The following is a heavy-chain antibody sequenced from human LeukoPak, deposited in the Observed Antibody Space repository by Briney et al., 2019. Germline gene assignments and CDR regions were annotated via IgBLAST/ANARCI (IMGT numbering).Heavy chain of an antibody. CDR3: ARAAQGFGGNLASFDY. J-gene: IGHJ4*02. Sequence: GGSLRFSCAASGFTFSNYGMHWVRQAPGKGLEWVAVIWYDGSNKYYADSVRGRFTISRDNSKNTLYLQMNSLRAEDTAVYYCARAAQGFGGNLASFDYWGQGTLVTVSS. CDR2: IWYDGSNK. CDR1: GFTFSNYG. V-gene: IGHV3-33*01. D-gene: IGHD3-10*01.